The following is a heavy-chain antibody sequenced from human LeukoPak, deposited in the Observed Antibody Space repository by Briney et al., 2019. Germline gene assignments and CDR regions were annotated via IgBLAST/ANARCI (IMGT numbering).Heavy chain of an antibody. CDR2: IWYDGSNK. V-gene: IGHV3-33*06. J-gene: IGHJ6*02. CDR1: GFTFSSYG. Sequence: GGSLRLSCAASGFTFSSYGMHWVRQAPGKGLEWVAVIWYDGSNKYYADSVKGRFTISRDNSKNTLYLQMNSLRAEDTAVYYCAKSLKYCSSTSCFYGMDVWGQGTTVTVSS. CDR3: AKSLKYCSSTSCFYGMDV. D-gene: IGHD2-2*01.